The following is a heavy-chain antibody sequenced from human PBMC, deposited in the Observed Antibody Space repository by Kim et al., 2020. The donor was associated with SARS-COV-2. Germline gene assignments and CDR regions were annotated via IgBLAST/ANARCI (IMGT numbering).Heavy chain of an antibody. Sequence: GGSLRLSCAASGFTFSSYDMHWVRQATGKGLEWVSAIGTAGDTYYPGSVKGRFTISIENAKNSLYLQMNSLRAGDTAVYYCARVHGSGSYYTADYYMDVWGKGTTVTVTS. J-gene: IGHJ6*03. V-gene: IGHV3-13*01. CDR1: GFTFSSYD. CDR3: ARVHGSGSYYTADYYMDV. CDR2: IGTAGDT. D-gene: IGHD3-10*01.